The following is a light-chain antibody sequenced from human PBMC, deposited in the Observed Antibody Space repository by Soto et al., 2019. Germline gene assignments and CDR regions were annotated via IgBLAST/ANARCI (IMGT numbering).Light chain of an antibody. CDR3: QTWGSGIRVV. J-gene: IGLJ2*01. CDR2: LNSDGSH. CDR1: SGHSSYA. Sequence: QLVLTQSPSASASLGASVKLTCTLSSGHSSYAIAWHQQQPEKGPRYLMKLNSDGSHSKGDGIPDRFSGSSSGAERYLTXXXXQSEDEXDYYCQTWGSGIRVVFGGGTKVTVL. V-gene: IGLV4-69*01.